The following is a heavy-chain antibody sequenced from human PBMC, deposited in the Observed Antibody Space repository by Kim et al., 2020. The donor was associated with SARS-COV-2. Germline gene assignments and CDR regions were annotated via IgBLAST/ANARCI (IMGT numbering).Heavy chain of an antibody. V-gene: IGHV3-30*01. Sequence: YADSVEGRFTVSRDNSKNTLYLQMDGLRAEDTAVYYCARDLSPSRIGAGNYWGQGTLVTVSS. J-gene: IGHJ4*02. D-gene: IGHD6-13*01. CDR3: ARDLSPSRIGAGNY.